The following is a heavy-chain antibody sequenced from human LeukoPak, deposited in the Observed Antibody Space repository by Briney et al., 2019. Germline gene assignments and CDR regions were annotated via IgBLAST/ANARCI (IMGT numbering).Heavy chain of an antibody. D-gene: IGHD3-10*01. Sequence: GGSLILSCAASEFTFSSYGMHWVRQAPGKGLEWVAFIRYDGSNKYYADSVKGRFTISRDNSKHTLYLQMNSLRPEDTAVYFCAKGTKDYYGSGSFYLSRDHFISRWGQGTLVTVSS. V-gene: IGHV3-30*02. CDR3: AKGTKDYYGSGSFYLSRDHFISR. CDR1: EFTFSSYG. CDR2: IRYDGSNK. J-gene: IGHJ4*02.